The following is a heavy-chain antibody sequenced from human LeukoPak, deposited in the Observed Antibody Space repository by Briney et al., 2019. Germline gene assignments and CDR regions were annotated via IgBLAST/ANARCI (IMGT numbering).Heavy chain of an antibody. J-gene: IGHJ6*02. CDR2: IYYSGST. V-gene: IGHV4-39*07. Sequence: SETLSLTCTVSGGSISSSSYYWGWIRQPPGKGLEWIGSIYYSGSTYYNPSLKSRVTISVDTSKNQFSLKLSSVTAADTAVYYCARGRGRAAHAYYYYGMDVWGQGTTVTVSS. CDR1: GGSISSSSYY. CDR3: ARGRGRAAHAYYYYGMDV. D-gene: IGHD3-16*01.